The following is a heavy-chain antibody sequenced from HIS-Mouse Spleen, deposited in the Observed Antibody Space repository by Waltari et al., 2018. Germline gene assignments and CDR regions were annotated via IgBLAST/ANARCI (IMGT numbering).Heavy chain of an antibody. CDR2: FYYIGST. Sequence: QLQLQESGPGLVKPSETLSLTCTVSGGSITSSRYYWGWIRQPPGKGLGWIGSFYYIGSTYYNPSLKSRVTISVDTSKNQFSLKLSSVTAADTAVYYCAREIPYSSSWYDWYLDLWGRGTLVTVSS. CDR3: AREIPYSSSWYDWYLDL. V-gene: IGHV4-39*07. CDR1: GGSITSSRYY. D-gene: IGHD6-13*01. J-gene: IGHJ2*01.